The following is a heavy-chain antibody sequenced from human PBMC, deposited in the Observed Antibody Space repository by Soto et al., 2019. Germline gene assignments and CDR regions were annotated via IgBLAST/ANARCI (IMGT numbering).Heavy chain of an antibody. CDR3: ARPVNWNDPIYDY. CDR1: GYTLTCNG. D-gene: IGHD1-1*01. Sequence: ASAKVSCKAPGYTLTCNGISWVRQAPGQGLEWMGWISPYNGNTNYAQKLQGRVTMNTDTSTSTAYMELRRLRSDDTAVYYCARPVNWNDPIYDYWGQGTLVTVSS. V-gene: IGHV1-18*01. CDR2: ISPYNGNT. J-gene: IGHJ4*02.